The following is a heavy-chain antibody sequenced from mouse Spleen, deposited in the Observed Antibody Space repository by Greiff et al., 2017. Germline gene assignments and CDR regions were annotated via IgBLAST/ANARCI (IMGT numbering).Heavy chain of an antibody. CDR2: IRNKANGYTT. CDR1: GFTFTDYY. V-gene: IGHV7-3*01. D-gene: IGHD1-2*01. Sequence: DVKLVESGGGLVQPGGSLSLSCAASGFTFTDYYMSWVRQPPGKALEWLGFIRNKANGYTTEYSASVKGRFTISRDNSQSILYLQMNALRAEDSATYYCARYRYYYGYDYWGQGTTLTVSS. J-gene: IGHJ2*01. CDR3: ARYRYYYGYDY.